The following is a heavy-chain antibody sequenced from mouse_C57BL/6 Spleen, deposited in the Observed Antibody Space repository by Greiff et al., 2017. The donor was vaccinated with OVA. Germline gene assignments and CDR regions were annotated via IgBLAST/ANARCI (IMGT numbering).Heavy chain of an antibody. CDR2: IDPSDSYT. J-gene: IGHJ2*01. D-gene: IGHD6-1*01. CDR1: GYTFTSYW. Sequence: QVQLQQPGAELVKPGASVKLSCKASGYTFTSYWKQWVKQRPGQGLEWIGEIDPSDSYTNYNQKFKGKATLTVDTSSSTAYMQLSSLTSEDSAVYYCAREAGYWGQGTTLTVSS. V-gene: IGHV1-50*01. CDR3: AREAGY.